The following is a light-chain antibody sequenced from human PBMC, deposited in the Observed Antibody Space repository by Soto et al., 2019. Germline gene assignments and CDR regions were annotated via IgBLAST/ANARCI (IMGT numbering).Light chain of an antibody. J-gene: IGLJ2*01. V-gene: IGLV1-40*01. Sequence: QAVLTQPPSVCGAPGQRVTISCTGSSSNIGAGYDVHWYQQLPGTAPKLLIYGNNNRPSGVPDRFSGSKSGTSASLAITGLQAEDEADYYCQSYDSSLRVFGGGTKLTVL. CDR3: QSYDSSLRV. CDR1: SSNIGAGYD. CDR2: GNN.